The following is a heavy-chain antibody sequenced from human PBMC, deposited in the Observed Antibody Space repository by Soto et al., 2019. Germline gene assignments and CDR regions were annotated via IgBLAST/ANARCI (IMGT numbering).Heavy chain of an antibody. J-gene: IGHJ4*02. D-gene: IGHD6-19*01. CDR1: GGTFSSYV. CDR2: INPIFGTA. CDR3: ARDLVAGDY. Sequence: QVQLVQSGAEVKKPGSSVKVSCKSSGGTFSSYVVSWVRQAPGQGLEWMGGINPIFGTANYAQKFQGRVTITADESTSTAYMELSSLSSEDTAVYYCARDLVAGDYWGQGTLVTVSS. V-gene: IGHV1-69*01.